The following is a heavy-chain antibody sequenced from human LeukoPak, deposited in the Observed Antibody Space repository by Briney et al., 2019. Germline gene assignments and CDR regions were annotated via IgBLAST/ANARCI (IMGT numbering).Heavy chain of an antibody. Sequence: ASVKVSCKASGYTFTSYGISWVRQAPGQGPEWMGIINPSGGSTNYAQKLQGRLTMTRDTSTRTVYMELSSLRSEDTAVYYCARGRQEDYFDYWGQGTLVTVPS. V-gene: IGHV1-46*04. CDR1: GYTFTSYG. J-gene: IGHJ4*02. CDR3: ARGRQEDYFDY. CDR2: INPSGGST.